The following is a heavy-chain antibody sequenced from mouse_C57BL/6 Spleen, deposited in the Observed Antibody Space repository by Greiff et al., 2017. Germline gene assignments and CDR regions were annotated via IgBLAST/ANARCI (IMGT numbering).Heavy chain of an antibody. CDR2: INPSSGYT. Sequence: VQVVESGAELAKPGASVKLSCKASGYTFTSYWMHWVKQRPGQGLEWIGYINPSSGYTKYNQKFKDKATLTADKSSSTAYMQLSSLTYEDSAVYYCARGQPSSLYFDYWGQGTTLTVSS. CDR3: ARGQPSSLYFDY. D-gene: IGHD6-2*01. J-gene: IGHJ2*01. V-gene: IGHV1-7*01. CDR1: GYTFTSYW.